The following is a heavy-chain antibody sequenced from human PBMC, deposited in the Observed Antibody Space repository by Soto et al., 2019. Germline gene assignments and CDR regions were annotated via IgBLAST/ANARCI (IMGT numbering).Heavy chain of an antibody. D-gene: IGHD3-10*01. J-gene: IGHJ4*02. V-gene: IGHV4-34*01. CDR2: INHSGST. Sequence: SETLSLTCAVYGGSFSGYYWSWIRQPPGKGLEWIGEINHSGSTNYNPSLKSRVTISVDTSKSQFSLKLSSVTAADTAVYYCARSRITMVRGVHPFDYWGQGTLVTVSS. CDR1: GGSFSGYY. CDR3: ARSRITMVRGVHPFDY.